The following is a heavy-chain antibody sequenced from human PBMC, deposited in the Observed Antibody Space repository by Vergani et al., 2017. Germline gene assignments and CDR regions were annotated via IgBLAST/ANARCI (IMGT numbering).Heavy chain of an antibody. CDR2: IKHSGGT. CDR1: GGSISSSNW. D-gene: IGHD3-10*01. Sequence: QVQLQESGPGLVKPPGTLSLTCAVSGGSISSSNWWSWVRQPPGKGLEWIGEIKHSGGTNYNLSLKTRVTISVVKSKNQFSPRLSYVTAADTAVYYCARFYGSGRFFDYWGQGTLVTVSS. CDR3: ARFYGSGRFFDY. V-gene: IGHV4-4*03. J-gene: IGHJ4*02.